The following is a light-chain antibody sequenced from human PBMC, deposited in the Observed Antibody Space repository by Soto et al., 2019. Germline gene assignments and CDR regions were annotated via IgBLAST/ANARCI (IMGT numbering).Light chain of an antibody. CDR2: KAS. CDR3: QQYNSYPWT. Sequence: DIQMTQSPSTLSASVGDRATITCRASQSISSRLAWYQQKPGKAPKLLIYKASSLESGVPSRFSGSGSGTEFTLTISSLPPDDFATYYGQQYNSYPWTFGQGTKVEIK. J-gene: IGKJ1*01. V-gene: IGKV1-5*03. CDR1: QSISSR.